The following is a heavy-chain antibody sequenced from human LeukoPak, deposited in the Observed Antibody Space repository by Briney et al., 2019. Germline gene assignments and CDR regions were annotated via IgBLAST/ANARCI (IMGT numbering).Heavy chain of an antibody. J-gene: IGHJ4*02. CDR2: INPNSGGT. D-gene: IGHD2-15*01. V-gene: IGHV1-2*03. Sequence: LGASVRVSCKASGYTFTGYYMHWVRQAPGQGLEWMGWINPNSGGTDYAQKFQGRVTMARDTSISTAYMELSSLTSDDTAVYYCASVKDIVVGGGPYYFDYWGQGTLVTVSS. CDR3: ASVKDIVVGGGPYYFDY. CDR1: GYTFTGYY.